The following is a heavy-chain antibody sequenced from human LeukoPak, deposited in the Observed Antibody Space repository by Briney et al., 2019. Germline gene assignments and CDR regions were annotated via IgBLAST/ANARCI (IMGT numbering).Heavy chain of an antibody. CDR2: IYHSGST. CDR3: ATLRYFDWLLWD. J-gene: IGHJ4*02. Sequence: SETLSLTCAVSGGSISSSNWWSWVRQPPGKGLEWIGEIYHSGSTNYNPSLKSRVTISVDTSQNQFSLKLSSVTAADTAVYYCATLRYFDWLLWDWGQGTLVTVSS. CDR1: GGSISSSNW. D-gene: IGHD3-9*01. V-gene: IGHV4-4*02.